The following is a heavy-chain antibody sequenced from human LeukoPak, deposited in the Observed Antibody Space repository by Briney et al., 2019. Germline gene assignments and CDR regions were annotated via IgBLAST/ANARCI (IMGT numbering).Heavy chain of an antibody. D-gene: IGHD2-15*01. CDR1: GGTFSSYA. Sequence: ASVKVSCKASGGTFSSYAISWVRQAPGQGLEWMGRIIPILGIANYAQKFQGRVTITADKSTSTAYMELSSLRSEDTAVCYCASLGETGYCSGGSCSVDYWGQGTLVTVSS. V-gene: IGHV1-69*04. CDR3: ASLGETGYCSGGSCSVDY. CDR2: IIPILGIA. J-gene: IGHJ4*02.